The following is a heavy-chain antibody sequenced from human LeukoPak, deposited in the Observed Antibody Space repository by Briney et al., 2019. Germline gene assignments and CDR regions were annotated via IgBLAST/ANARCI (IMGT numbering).Heavy chain of an antibody. CDR3: ARESKLWFGETR. CDR2: ISHRGGT. Sequence: PSETLSLTCIVSGSSINTGYNWAWIRPPPGKGLEWLGSISHRGGTYYNPSLKSRVTMSVDTSKNQFSLRLSSVTAADTAVYYCARESKLWFGETRWGQGTLVTVSS. CDR1: GSSINTGYN. J-gene: IGHJ4*02. V-gene: IGHV4-38-2*02. D-gene: IGHD3-10*01.